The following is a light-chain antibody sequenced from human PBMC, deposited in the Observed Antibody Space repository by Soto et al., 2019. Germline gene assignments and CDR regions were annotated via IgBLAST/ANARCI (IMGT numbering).Light chain of an antibody. CDR3: QQYNSFSWT. CDR1: QRIISS. Sequence: DIQMTQSPSTLSASVGDRVTITCRASQRIISSLAWYQQRPGQAPKLLIYDASSLESGVPSRFXGSGSGTEFTLTIRSLQPDDFATYYCQQYNSFSWTFGQGTKVEIK. J-gene: IGKJ1*01. CDR2: DAS. V-gene: IGKV1-5*01.